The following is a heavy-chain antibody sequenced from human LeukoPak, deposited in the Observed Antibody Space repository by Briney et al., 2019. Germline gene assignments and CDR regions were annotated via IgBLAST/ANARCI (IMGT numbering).Heavy chain of an antibody. Sequence: PGGSLRLSCAASGFTFSSYAMSWVRQAPGKGLEWVSAISGSGGSTYYADSVKGRFTISRDNSKNTLYLQMSSLRAEDTAVYYCANRDIVVVVAATDDYWGQGTLVTVSS. D-gene: IGHD2-15*01. CDR3: ANRDIVVVVAATDDY. CDR2: ISGSGGST. CDR1: GFTFSSYA. V-gene: IGHV3-23*01. J-gene: IGHJ4*02.